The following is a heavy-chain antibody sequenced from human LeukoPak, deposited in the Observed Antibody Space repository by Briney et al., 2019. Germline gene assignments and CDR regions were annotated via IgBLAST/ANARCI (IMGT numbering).Heavy chain of an antibody. CDR1: GFTFSSYW. D-gene: IGHD2-15*01. CDR2: INSDGTSP. Sequence: GGSLRLSCAASGFTFSSYWMHWVRQAPGKGLVWVSGINSDGTSPIYADSVKGRFTISRDNAKKSLYLQMNSLRAEDTAVYYCARAVYCSGGGCFWYFDLWGRGTLVTVSS. V-gene: IGHV3-74*01. CDR3: ARAVYCSGGGCFWYFDL. J-gene: IGHJ2*01.